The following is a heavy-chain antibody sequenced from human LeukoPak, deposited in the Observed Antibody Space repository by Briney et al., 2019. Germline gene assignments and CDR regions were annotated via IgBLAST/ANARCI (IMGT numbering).Heavy chain of an antibody. J-gene: IGHJ3*02. CDR2: IKQDGSEK. CDR1: GLTFSSYW. CDR3: ARDLAGPPQEAFDI. V-gene: IGHV3-7*01. Sequence: GGSLRLSCAASGLTFSSYWMSWVSQAPGKGVEWVAKIKQDGSEKHYVDSVTGRFTISIDNTKNSLYLQMNSLRADDTAVYYCARDLAGPPQEAFDIWGQGTMVTVSS.